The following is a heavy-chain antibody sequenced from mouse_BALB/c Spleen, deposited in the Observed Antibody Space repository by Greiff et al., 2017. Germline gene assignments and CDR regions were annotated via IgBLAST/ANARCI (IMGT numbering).Heavy chain of an antibody. CDR3: ARWGNYEYFDY. Sequence: EVQLVESGPGLVKPSQSLSLTCTVTGYSITSDYAWNWIRQFPGNKLEWMGYISYSGSTSYNPSLKSRISITRDTSKNQFFLQLNSVTTEDTATYYCARWGNYEYFDYWGQGTTLTVSS. CDR2: ISYSGST. D-gene: IGHD2-1*01. J-gene: IGHJ2*01. V-gene: IGHV3-2*02. CDR1: GYSITSDYA.